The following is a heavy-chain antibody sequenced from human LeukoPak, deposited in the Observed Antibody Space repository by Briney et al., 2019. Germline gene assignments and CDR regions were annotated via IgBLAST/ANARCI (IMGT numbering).Heavy chain of an antibody. CDR3: ARRYYFRAGTPGTLPFHFDF. V-gene: IGHV1-24*01. D-gene: IGHD3-10*01. CDR1: GYTLTELS. CDR2: FDIDGER. J-gene: IGHJ4*02. Sequence: GASVKVSCKVSGYTLTELSIQWVRQAPGKGLEWMGGFDIDGERINAQKFQGRVTMTEDTSTNTAYMELTSLRSEDTAVYYCARRYYFRAGTPGTLPFHFDFWGQGTLVTVSS.